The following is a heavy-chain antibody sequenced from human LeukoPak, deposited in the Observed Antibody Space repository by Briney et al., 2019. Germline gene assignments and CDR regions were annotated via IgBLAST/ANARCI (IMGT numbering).Heavy chain of an antibody. CDR1: GFTFSSYS. D-gene: IGHD6-13*01. CDR2: ISSSSSTI. V-gene: IGHV3-48*02. J-gene: IGHJ5*02. CDR3: ARVDSAADWFDP. Sequence: PGGSLRLSCAASGFTFSSYSMNSVPRAPGKGLEWVSYISSSSSTIYYADSVKDRFTISRDNAKNSLDLQMNSLRDEDTAMYYRARVDSAADWFDPWGQGTLVTVSS.